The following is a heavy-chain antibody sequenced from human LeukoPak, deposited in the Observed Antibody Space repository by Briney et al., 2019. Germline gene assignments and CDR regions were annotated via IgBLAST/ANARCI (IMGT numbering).Heavy chain of an antibody. CDR2: ISSSSSYI. D-gene: IGHD3-10*01. V-gene: IGHV3-21*01. Sequence: GGSLRLSCAASGFTFSSYSMNWVRQAPGKGLEWVSSISSSSSYIYYANSVKGRFTISRDNSKNTLYVQMDSLRAEDTAIYYCARESKESYGSSFYFWGQGTLVTVSS. CDR3: ARESKESYGSSFYF. J-gene: IGHJ4*02. CDR1: GFTFSSYS.